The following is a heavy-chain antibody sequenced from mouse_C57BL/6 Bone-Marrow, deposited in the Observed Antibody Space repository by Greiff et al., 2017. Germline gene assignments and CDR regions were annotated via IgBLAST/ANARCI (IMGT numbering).Heavy chain of an antibody. V-gene: IGHV5-6*01. CDR1: GFTFSSYG. CDR2: ISSGGSYT. D-gene: IGHD3-1*01. CDR3: ARQELGYAMDY. J-gene: IGHJ4*01. Sequence: EVQGVESGGDLVKPGGSLKLSCAASGFTFSSYGMSWVRQTPDKRLEWVATISSGGSYTYYPDSVKGRFTISRDNAKNTVYLQMSSLKSEDTAMYYCARQELGYAMDYWGQGTSVTVTA.